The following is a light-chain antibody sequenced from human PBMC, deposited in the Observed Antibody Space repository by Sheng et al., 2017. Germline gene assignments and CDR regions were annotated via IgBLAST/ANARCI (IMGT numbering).Light chain of an antibody. CDR3: AAWDDSLTASYV. Sequence: QSALTQPRSVSGSPGQSVTISCTGTSSDVGSYNLVSWYQQYPGKDPKVMIHDVSKRPSGVPDRFSGSKSGTSASLAISGLQSEDEADYYCAAWDDSLTASYVFGSGTRVTVL. CDR2: DVS. CDR1: SSDVGSYNL. V-gene: IGLV2-11*01. J-gene: IGLJ1*01.